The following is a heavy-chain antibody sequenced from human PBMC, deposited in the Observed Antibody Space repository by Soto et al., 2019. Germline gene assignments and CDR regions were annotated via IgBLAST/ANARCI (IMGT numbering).Heavy chain of an antibody. CDR1: GFPFSHYA. V-gene: IGHV3-23*01. CDR2: ISGSGDSA. J-gene: IGHJ4*02. CDR3: GKERRGSGWSVCNF. D-gene: IGHD6-19*01. Sequence: GGSLRLSCTASGFPFSHYAMNWVRQGPGTRLEWVADISGSGDSARYADSVRGRFTISRDNSRDTLYLQMNSLRVDDTAVYYCGKERRGSGWSVCNFWGQGTLVTVSS.